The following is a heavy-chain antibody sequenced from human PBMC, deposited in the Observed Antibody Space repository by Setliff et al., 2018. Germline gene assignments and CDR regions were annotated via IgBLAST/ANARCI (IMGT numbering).Heavy chain of an antibody. CDR1: GGSFSGFY. CDR3: ATMRNYYETGNYYSSRWFDP. CDR2: INHSGGI. D-gene: IGHD3-22*01. J-gene: IGHJ5*02. Sequence: TLSLTCAVYGGSFSGFYWPWIRQSPGKGLEWIGEINHSGGIDYNPSLKSRVTISVDTSKNQFSLKLMSVTAADTAVYYCATMRNYYETGNYYSSRWFDPWGQGTLVTVSS. V-gene: IGHV4-34*01.